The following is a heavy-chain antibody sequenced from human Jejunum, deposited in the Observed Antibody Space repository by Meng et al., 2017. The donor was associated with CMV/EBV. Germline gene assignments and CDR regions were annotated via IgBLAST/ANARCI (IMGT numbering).Heavy chain of an antibody. D-gene: IGHD3/OR15-3a*01. CDR2: IRYDGNNR. J-gene: IGHJ4*02. Sequence: FTFRSYGMHCVRQAPGTGLEWVAFIRYDGNNRYYAESVRGRFTISRDNSRNTLYLEMSSLTTEDTAVYHCVKDHGGLNRGGTGPEDWGQGTLVTVSS. CDR1: FTFRSYG. CDR3: VKDHGGLNRGGTGPED. V-gene: IGHV3-30*02.